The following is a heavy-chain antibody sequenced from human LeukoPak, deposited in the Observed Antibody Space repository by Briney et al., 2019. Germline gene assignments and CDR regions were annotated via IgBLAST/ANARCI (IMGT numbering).Heavy chain of an antibody. Sequence: GGSLRLSCAASGFAFSSYGMHWVRQAPGKGLEWVAFIRYDGSNKYYADSVKGRFTISRDNSKNTLYLQMNSLRAEDTAVYYCAKDPKYYYDSSGYYDYYYYYMDVWGKGTTVTVSS. V-gene: IGHV3-30*02. J-gene: IGHJ6*03. CDR3: AKDPKYYYDSSGYYDYYYYYMDV. CDR2: IRYDGSNK. D-gene: IGHD3-22*01. CDR1: GFAFSSYG.